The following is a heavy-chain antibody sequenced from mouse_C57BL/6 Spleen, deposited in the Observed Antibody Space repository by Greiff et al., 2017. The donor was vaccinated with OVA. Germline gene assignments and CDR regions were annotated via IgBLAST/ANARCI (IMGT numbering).Heavy chain of an antibody. Sequence: VQLQQSDAELVKPGASVKLSCKVSGYTFTDHTIHWMKQRPEKGLEWIGSIYTGDGSTKYNEKFKGKATLTADKSSSTAYMQLNSLTSEDSAGYFCARYNYEKGYFYVWGTGTTVTVSS. CDR1: GYTFTDHT. V-gene: IGHV1-78*01. J-gene: IGHJ1*03. CDR2: IYTGDGST. D-gene: IGHD2-12*01. CDR3: ARYNYEKGYFYV.